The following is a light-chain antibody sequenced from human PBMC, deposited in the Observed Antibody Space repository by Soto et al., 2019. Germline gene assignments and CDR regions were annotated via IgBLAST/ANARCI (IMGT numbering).Light chain of an antibody. V-gene: IGKV3D-15*01. CDR1: QGIGDT. J-gene: IGKJ1*01. CDR2: GAS. Sequence: EVVMRQSPATLSVSPGEGATLSCRASQGIGDTLAWYQHKPGQTPRLLIYGASSRATGIPDRFSGSGSGTDFTLTISSLQPEDFATYYCQQLNSYPRTFGQGTKVDIK. CDR3: QQLNSYPRT.